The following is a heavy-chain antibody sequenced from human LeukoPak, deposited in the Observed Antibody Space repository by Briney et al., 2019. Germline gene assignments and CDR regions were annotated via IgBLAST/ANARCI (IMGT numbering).Heavy chain of an antibody. D-gene: IGHD2-2*01. CDR1: GGSMTSGTFS. CDR2: AHTSGST. CDR3: AREDCSSTSCLVDY. J-gene: IGHJ4*02. V-gene: IGHV4-61*02. Sequence: SETLSLTCIVSGGSMTSGTFSWSWIRQPAGKGLQWIGRAHTSGSTNYNPSLQSRVTISVDTSKNLFSLELSSVTAADTAVYYCAREDCSSTSCLVDYWGQGTLVTVSS.